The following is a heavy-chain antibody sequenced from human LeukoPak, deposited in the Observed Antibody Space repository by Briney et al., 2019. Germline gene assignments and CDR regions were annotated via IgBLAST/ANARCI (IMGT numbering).Heavy chain of an antibody. V-gene: IGHV1-69*06. J-gene: IGHJ4*02. CDR3: ARELRRITGTETDY. Sequence: SVKVSCKASGGTFSSYAISWVRQAPGQGLEWMGGIIPIFGTANYAQKFQGRVTITADKSTSTAYMELSSLRSEDTAVYYCARELRRITGTETDYWGQGTLVTVSS. D-gene: IGHD1-20*01. CDR1: GGTFSSYA. CDR2: IIPIFGTA.